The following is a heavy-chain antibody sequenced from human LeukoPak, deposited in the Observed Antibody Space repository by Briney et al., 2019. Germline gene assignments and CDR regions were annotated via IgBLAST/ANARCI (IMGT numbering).Heavy chain of an antibody. CDR1: GFTFSSHD. CDR3: AKWAIWFDP. CDR2: ISYDGSNK. V-gene: IGHV3-30*18. Sequence: GGSLRLSCAASGFTFSSHDMNWVRQAPGKGLEWVAVISYDGSNKYYADSVKGRFTISRDNSKNTLYLQMNSLRAEDTAVYYCAKWAIWFDPWGQGTLVTVSS. J-gene: IGHJ5*02. D-gene: IGHD3-9*01.